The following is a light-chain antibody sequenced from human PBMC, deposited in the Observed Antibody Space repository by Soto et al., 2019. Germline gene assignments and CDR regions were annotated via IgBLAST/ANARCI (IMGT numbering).Light chain of an antibody. CDR3: SSYTSSSTLS. V-gene: IGLV2-14*01. Sequence: PGQSITISCTGTSSDVGGYNYVSWYQQHPGKAPKLMIYEVSNRPSGVSNRFSGSKSGNTASLTISGLQAEDEADYYCSSYTSSSTLSFGTGTKVTVL. CDR2: EVS. CDR1: SSDVGGYNY. J-gene: IGLJ1*01.